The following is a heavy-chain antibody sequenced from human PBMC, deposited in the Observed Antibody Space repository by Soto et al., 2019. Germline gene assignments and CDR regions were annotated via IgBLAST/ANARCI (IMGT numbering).Heavy chain of an antibody. J-gene: IGHJ4*02. Sequence: QVQLVQSGAEVKKPGSSVKVSCKASGGGFNSYAFSWVRQAPGQGLEWMGALIPSFGTANYAQKFQGRVTITADESTNTVYMALSSLTPDDTAMYFCARAGDCSGGSCYSFILDYWGQGTQVTVSS. V-gene: IGHV1-69*01. D-gene: IGHD2-15*01. CDR2: LIPSFGTA. CDR3: ARAGDCSGGSCYSFILDY. CDR1: GGGFNSYA.